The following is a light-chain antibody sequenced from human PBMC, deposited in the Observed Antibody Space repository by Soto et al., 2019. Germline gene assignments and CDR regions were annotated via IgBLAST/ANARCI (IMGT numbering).Light chain of an antibody. CDR2: GAS. Sequence: EIVLTQSPGTLSLSPGERATLSCRASQSVGSSYFAWYQQKPGQAPRLLIYGASSRATDIPDRFSGSGSGTDFALTISRLEPEDFAVYSCQQYATSPPTFGGGTKAEIK. CDR1: QSVGSSY. J-gene: IGKJ4*01. V-gene: IGKV3-20*01. CDR3: QQYATSPPT.